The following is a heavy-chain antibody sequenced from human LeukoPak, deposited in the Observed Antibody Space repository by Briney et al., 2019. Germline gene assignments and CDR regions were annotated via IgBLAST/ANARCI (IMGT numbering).Heavy chain of an antibody. J-gene: IGHJ4*02. CDR2: ISGSGGST. CDR3: AKDQSIVGATDIDY. Sequence: PWGSLRLSCAASGFTFSSYAMSWVRQAPGKGLEWVSAISGSGGSTYYADSVKGRFTISRDNSKNTLYLQMNSLRAEDTAVYYCAKDQSIVGATDIDYWGQGTLVTVSS. D-gene: IGHD1-26*01. V-gene: IGHV3-23*01. CDR1: GFTFSSYA.